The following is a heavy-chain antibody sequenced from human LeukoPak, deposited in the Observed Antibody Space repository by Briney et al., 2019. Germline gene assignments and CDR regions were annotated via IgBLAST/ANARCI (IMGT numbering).Heavy chain of an antibody. D-gene: IGHD6-19*01. Sequence: GASVKVSCKASGYTFTSYGISWVRQAPGQGLEWMGWISAYNGNTNYAQKFQGRVTITADKSTSTAYMELSSLRSEDTAVYYCARDRAVAGTPPWYYYYYMDVWGKGTTVTVSS. CDR2: ISAYNGNT. V-gene: IGHV1-18*01. CDR1: GYTFTSYG. CDR3: ARDRAVAGTPPWYYYYYMDV. J-gene: IGHJ6*03.